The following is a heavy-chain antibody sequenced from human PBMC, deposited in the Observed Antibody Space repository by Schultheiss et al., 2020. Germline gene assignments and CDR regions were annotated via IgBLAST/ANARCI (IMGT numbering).Heavy chain of an antibody. CDR3: ARALEYNWNYRFRYYYMDV. Sequence: GGSLRLSCAASGFTFSSYSMNWVRQAPGKGLEWVSSISSSSYIYYADSVKGRFTISRDNAKNSLYLQMNSLRAEDTAVYYCARALEYNWNYRFRYYYMDVWGKGTTVTVSS. J-gene: IGHJ6*03. CDR1: GFTFSSYS. D-gene: IGHD1-7*01. V-gene: IGHV3-21*01. CDR2: ISSSSYI.